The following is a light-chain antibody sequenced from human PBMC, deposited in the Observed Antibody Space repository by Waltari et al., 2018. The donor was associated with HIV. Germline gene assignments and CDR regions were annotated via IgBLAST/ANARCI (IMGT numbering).Light chain of an antibody. V-gene: IGLV3-21*02. CDR1: NIGSKG. CDR2: DDS. CDR3: QVWDSSTDLRV. Sequence: SYVLTQPPSVSVAPGQTARLTCGGDNIGSKGVHWYQKKPSQAPVLVVYDDSDRPSGIPERFSGSSAWNTATLTISRVEAGDEADFYCQVWDSSTDLRVFGGGTKLTVL. J-gene: IGLJ2*01.